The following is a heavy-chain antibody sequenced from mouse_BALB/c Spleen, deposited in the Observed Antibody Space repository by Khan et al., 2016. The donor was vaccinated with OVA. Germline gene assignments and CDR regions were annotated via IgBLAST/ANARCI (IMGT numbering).Heavy chain of an antibody. CDR3: ARGTGTTYGMHY. J-gene: IGHJ4*01. CDR1: GYTFSSYW. D-gene: IGHD2-14*01. Sequence: QVQLQQSGAELMTPGASVTISCQATGYTFSSYWIEWVKQRPGHGLEWIGENLPGRHNNNFNEKFKGKATITADTSSNIAYMQLSSLTSEDSAVYYCARGTGTTYGMHYCSQTTSVTVSS. CDR2: NLPGRHNN. V-gene: IGHV1-9*01.